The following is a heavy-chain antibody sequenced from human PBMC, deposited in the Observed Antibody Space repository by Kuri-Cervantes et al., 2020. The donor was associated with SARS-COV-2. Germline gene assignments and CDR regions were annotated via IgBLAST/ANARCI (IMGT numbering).Heavy chain of an antibody. CDR2: IYHSGST. D-gene: IGHD3-3*01. V-gene: IGHV4-38-2*01. CDR3: ARARFLGNYYYYYYIDV. J-gene: IGHJ6*03. Sequence: ESLKTSCAVSGYSISSGYYWGWIRQPPGKGLEWIGSIYHSGSTYYNPSLKSRVTISVDTSKNQFSLKLSSVTAADTAVYYCARARFLGNYYYYYYIDVWGKGTTVTVSS. CDR1: GYSISSGYY.